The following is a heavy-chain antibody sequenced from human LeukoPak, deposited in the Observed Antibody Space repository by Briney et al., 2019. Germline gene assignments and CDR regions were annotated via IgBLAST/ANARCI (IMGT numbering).Heavy chain of an antibody. CDR2: ISAYNGNT. Sequence: GASVKVSCKASGYTFTSYGISWVRQAPGQGLEWMGWISAYNGNTNYAQKLQGRVTMTTDTSTSTAYMELSRLRSDDTAVYYCARPLRAYSGYDWLEYWGQGTLVTVSS. J-gene: IGHJ4*02. CDR3: ARPLRAYSGYDWLEY. V-gene: IGHV1-18*01. CDR1: GYTFTSYG. D-gene: IGHD5-12*01.